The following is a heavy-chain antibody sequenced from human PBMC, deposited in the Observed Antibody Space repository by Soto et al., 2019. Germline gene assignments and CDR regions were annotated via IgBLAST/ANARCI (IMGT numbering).Heavy chain of an antibody. J-gene: IGHJ1*01. CDR2: IYYGGTT. CDR3: ARSTTVVTPAPVQH. V-gene: IGHV4-59*11. Sequence: TLSLTIQLTCLSFEIPYWGWFRQSPGEGLEWVGYIYYGGTTSYNPSLKSRVTISVDTSKNQFSLKLSSVTAADTAVYYCARSTTVVTPAPVQHWGQG. D-gene: IGHD4-17*01. CDR1: CLSFEIPY.